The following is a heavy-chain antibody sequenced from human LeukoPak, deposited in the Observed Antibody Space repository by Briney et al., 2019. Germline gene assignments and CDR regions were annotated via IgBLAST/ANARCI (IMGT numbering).Heavy chain of an antibody. CDR2: INPNSGGT. D-gene: IGHD3-10*01. CDR1: GYTFTSHF. V-gene: IGHV1-2*02. J-gene: IGHJ4*02. Sequence: GASVKVSCKASGYTFTSHFMHWVRQAPGQGLEWMGWINPNSGGTNYAQKFQGRVTMTRDTSISTAYMELSRLRSDDTAVYYCARAEAQRRGSGSYYLLGYWGQGTLVTVSS. CDR3: ARAEAQRRGSGSYYLLGY.